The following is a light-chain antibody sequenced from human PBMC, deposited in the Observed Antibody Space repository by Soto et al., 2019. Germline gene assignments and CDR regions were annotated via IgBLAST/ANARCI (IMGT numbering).Light chain of an antibody. CDR2: DAS. CDR3: QQYNSYS. V-gene: IGKV1-5*01. J-gene: IGKJ4*01. CDR1: QSISSW. Sequence: DIQTTQSPSILSASVGDRVTITCRASQSISSWLAWYQQKPGKAPKLLIYDASSLESGVPSRFSGSGSGTEFTLTISSLQPDDFATYYCQQYNSYSFGGGTKVEIK.